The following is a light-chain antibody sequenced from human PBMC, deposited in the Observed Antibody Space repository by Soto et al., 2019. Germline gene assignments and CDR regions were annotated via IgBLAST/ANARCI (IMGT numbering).Light chain of an antibody. CDR1: SSNIGAGYD. CDR2: GNS. Sequence: QSALTQPPSVSGAPGQRVTISCTGSSSNIGAGYDVHWYQQLPGTAPKLLIYGNSNRPSGVPDRFSGSKSGTSASLAITELQAEDEADYYCQSYDSSLSGYVFGTGTRSPS. J-gene: IGLJ1*01. V-gene: IGLV1-40*01. CDR3: QSYDSSLSGYV.